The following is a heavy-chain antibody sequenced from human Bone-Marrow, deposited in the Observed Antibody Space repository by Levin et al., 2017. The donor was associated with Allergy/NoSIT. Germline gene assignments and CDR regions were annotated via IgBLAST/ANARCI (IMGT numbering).Heavy chain of an antibody. D-gene: IGHD3-16*02. CDR2: IGSSGTST. V-gene: IGHV3-23*01. J-gene: IGHJ4*02. CDR1: GFMFSRLA. Sequence: GGSLRLSCAASGFMFSRLAMSWVRQAPGKGLEWVSTIGSSGTSTYYADSVKGRFNISRDNARDIVYLQMNSLRVDDTALYYWAKGEDTSLSQFAYWGQGTRVTVSS. CDR3: AKGEDTSLSQFAY.